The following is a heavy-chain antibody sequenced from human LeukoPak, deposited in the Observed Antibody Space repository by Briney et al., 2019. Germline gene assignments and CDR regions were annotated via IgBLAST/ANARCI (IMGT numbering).Heavy chain of an antibody. V-gene: IGHV3-21*01. J-gene: IGHJ6*03. Sequence: GGSLRLSCSASGFTFTDYIMSWLRHATGKGLEGVSTSSRVSRYIYYADSVKGRFTISRDNAKNSLHLQMTSLRAEDTAVYFCAREGGTRDFYYYMDVWGKGTTVTVSS. CDR3: AREGGTRDFYYYMDV. D-gene: IGHD2-2*01. CDR2: SSRVSRYI. CDR1: GFTFTDYI.